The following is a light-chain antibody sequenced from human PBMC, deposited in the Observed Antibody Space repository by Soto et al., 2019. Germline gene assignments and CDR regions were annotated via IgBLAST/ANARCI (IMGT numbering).Light chain of an antibody. V-gene: IGLV2-23*01. CDR2: EAT. J-gene: IGLJ3*02. CDR1: SSDIGTYNL. CDR3: CSYAGGSTLV. Sequence: QSALTQPASVSGYPGQSITISCTGTSSDIGTYNLVSWYQHHPGNAPKLMIYEATKRPSGVSSRFSGSKSGNTASLTISGLQTEDEADYYCCSYAGGSTLVFGGGTKLTVL.